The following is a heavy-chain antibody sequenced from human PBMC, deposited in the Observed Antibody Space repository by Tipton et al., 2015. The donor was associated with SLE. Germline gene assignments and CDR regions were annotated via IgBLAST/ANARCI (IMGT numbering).Heavy chain of an antibody. CDR1: GGSISSHY. Sequence: TLSLTCTVSGGSISSHYWSWIRQPPGNGLEWIGYIYYSGSTNYNPTLKSRVTISVDTSKNQFSLKLSSVTAADTAVYYCARDRRERYCGGDCYLDAFDIWGQGTMVTVSS. D-gene: IGHD2-21*01. CDR3: ARDRRERYCGGDCYLDAFDI. V-gene: IGHV4-59*11. J-gene: IGHJ3*02. CDR2: IYYSGST.